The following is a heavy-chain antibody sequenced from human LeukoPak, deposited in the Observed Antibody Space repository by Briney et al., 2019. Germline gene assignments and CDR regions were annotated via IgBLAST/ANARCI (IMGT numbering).Heavy chain of an antibody. D-gene: IGHD6-25*01. CDR2: IYYSGST. J-gene: IGHJ6*02. CDR1: GFTFSSYA. Sequence: GSLRLSCAASGFTFSSYAMSWVRQPPGKGLEWIGSIYYSGSTYYNPSLKSRVTISVDTSKNQFSLKLSSVTAADTAVYYCARLSADHRNYYYGMDVWGQGTTVTVSS. V-gene: IGHV4-39*01. CDR3: ARLSADHRNYYYGMDV.